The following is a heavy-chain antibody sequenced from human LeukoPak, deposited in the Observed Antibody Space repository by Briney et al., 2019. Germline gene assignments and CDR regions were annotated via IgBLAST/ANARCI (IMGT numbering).Heavy chain of an antibody. V-gene: IGHV1-2*02. Sequence: RASVKVSCKASGYTFTGYYMHWVRQAPGQRLEWMGWINPNSGGTNYAQKFQGRVTMTRDTSISTAYMELSRLRSDDTAVYYCARGSRIAVAGPPHWFDPWGQGTLVIVSS. CDR1: GYTFTGYY. CDR2: INPNSGGT. D-gene: IGHD6-19*01. CDR3: ARGSRIAVAGPPHWFDP. J-gene: IGHJ5*02.